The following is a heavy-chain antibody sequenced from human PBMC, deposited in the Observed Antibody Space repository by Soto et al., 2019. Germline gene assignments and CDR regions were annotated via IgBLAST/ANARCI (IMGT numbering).Heavy chain of an antibody. V-gene: IGHV1-18*01. CDR1: GYTFTIYG. CDR2: ISAYNGNT. J-gene: IGHJ6*03. CDR3: AREHAQLERPQNYYYYYYMDV. D-gene: IGHD1-1*01. Sequence: ASVKVSCKTSGYTFTIYGISWVRQAPGQGLEWMGWISAYNGNTNYAQKLQGRVTMTTDTSTSTAYMELRSLRSDDTAVYYCAREHAQLERPQNYYYYYYMDVWGKGTTVTVSS.